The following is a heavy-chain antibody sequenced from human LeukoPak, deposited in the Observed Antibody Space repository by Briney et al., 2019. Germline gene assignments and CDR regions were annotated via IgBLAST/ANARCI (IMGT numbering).Heavy chain of an antibody. Sequence: PSETLSLTCTVSGGSISSSSYYWGWIRQPPGKGLEWIGYIYYSGSTNYNPSLKSRVTISVDTSKNQFSLKLSSVTAADTAVYYCARGESYADIWGQGTMVTVSS. D-gene: IGHD1-26*01. CDR3: ARGESYADI. CDR2: IYYSGST. V-gene: IGHV4-61*05. J-gene: IGHJ3*02. CDR1: GGSISSSSYY.